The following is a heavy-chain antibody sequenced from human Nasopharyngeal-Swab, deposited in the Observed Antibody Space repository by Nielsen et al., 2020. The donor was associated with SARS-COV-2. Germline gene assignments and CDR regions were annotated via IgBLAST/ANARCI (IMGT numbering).Heavy chain of an antibody. CDR2: FSYSGTT. J-gene: IGHJ5*02. V-gene: IGHV4-39*01. D-gene: IGHD3-22*01. CDR1: GDSISSNSYY. Sequence: GSLRLPCTVSGDSISSNSYYWGWIRQSPGKGLEWIGSFSYSGTTYFNPSLKSRVTISVDTSKNQFSVKLSSVTAADTAVYYCASYYYDSSDYSYWFDPWGQGTLVTVSS. CDR3: ASYYYDSSDYSYWFDP.